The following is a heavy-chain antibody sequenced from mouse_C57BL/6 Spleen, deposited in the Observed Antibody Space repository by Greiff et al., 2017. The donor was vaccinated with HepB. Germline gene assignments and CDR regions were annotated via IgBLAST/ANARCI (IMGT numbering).Heavy chain of an antibody. Sequence: EVKLVESGGGLVKPGGSLKLSCAASGFTFSSYAMSWVRQTPEKRLEWVATISDGGSYTYYPDNVKGLFTISRDNAKNNLYLQMSHLKSEDTAMYYCARDFDYDEGGYFDYWGQGTTLTVSS. D-gene: IGHD2-4*01. CDR1: GFTFSSYA. CDR3: ARDFDYDEGGYFDY. CDR2: ISDGGSYT. J-gene: IGHJ2*01. V-gene: IGHV5-4*01.